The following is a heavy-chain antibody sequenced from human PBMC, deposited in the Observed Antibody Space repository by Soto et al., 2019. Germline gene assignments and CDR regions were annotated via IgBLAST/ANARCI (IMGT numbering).Heavy chain of an antibody. V-gene: IGHV4-31*03. D-gene: IGHD6-19*01. J-gene: IGHJ3*02. CDR2: IYYSGST. CDR3: ARFYSSGWNDAFDI. CDR1: GGSISSGGYY. Sequence: SETLSLTYTVSGGSISSGGYYWSWIRHHPGKGLEWIGYIYYSGSTYYNPSLKSRVTISVDTSKNQFSLKLSSVTAADTAVYYCARFYSSGWNDAFDIWGQGTMVTVSS.